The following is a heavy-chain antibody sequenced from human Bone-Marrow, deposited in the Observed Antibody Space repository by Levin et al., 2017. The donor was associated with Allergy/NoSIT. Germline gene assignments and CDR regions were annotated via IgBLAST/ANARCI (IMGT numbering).Heavy chain of an antibody. Sequence: GGSLRLSCAASGFTFSSYDMHWVRQATGKGLEWVSAIGTAGDTYYPGSVKGRFTISRENAKNSLYLQMNSLRAGDTAVYYCARGIAVAVTGYYFDYWGQGTLVTVSS. J-gene: IGHJ4*02. D-gene: IGHD6-19*01. V-gene: IGHV3-13*01. CDR3: ARGIAVAVTGYYFDY. CDR1: GFTFSSYD. CDR2: IGTAGDT.